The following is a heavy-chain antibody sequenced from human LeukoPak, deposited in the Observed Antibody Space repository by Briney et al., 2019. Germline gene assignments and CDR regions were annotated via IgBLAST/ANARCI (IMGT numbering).Heavy chain of an antibody. CDR1: GFTFSSYW. Sequence: GGSLRLSCAASGFTFSSYWMSWVRQAPGKGLEWVANIKQDGSEKYYVDSVKGRFTISRDNAKNSLYLQMNSLRAEDTAVYYCARDLRASSSWLRYYYYMDVWGKGTTVTVSS. D-gene: IGHD6-13*01. CDR3: ARDLRASSSWLRYYYYMDV. J-gene: IGHJ6*03. V-gene: IGHV3-7*01. CDR2: IKQDGSEK.